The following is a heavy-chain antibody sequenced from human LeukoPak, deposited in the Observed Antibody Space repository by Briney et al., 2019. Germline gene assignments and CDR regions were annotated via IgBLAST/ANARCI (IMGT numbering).Heavy chain of an antibody. V-gene: IGHV3-7*01. CDR2: IKQDGSEK. CDR3: ANNLPLRAMVFDY. J-gene: IGHJ4*02. D-gene: IGHD5-18*01. CDR1: GFTFSSYW. Sequence: GGSLRLSCAASGFTFSSYWMSWVRQAPGKGLEWVANIKQDGSEKYYVDSVKGRFTISRDNSKNTLYLQMNSLRAEDTAVYYCANNLPLRAMVFDYWGQGTLVTVSS.